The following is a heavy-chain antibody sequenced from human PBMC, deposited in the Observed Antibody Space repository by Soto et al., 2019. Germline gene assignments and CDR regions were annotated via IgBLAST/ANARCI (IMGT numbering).Heavy chain of an antibody. CDR1: GGSVSSGSYY. CDR2: IYYSGST. CDR3: ARDRDCYGTDV. D-gene: IGHD2-15*01. J-gene: IGHJ6*02. V-gene: IGHV4-61*01. Sequence: QVQLQESGPGLVKPSETLSLTCTVSGGSVSSGSYYWSWIRQPPGKGLEWIGYIYYSGSTNYNPSLKSRVTISVDTSKNQFSLKLSSVTAADTAVYYCARDRDCYGTDVWGQGTTVTVSS.